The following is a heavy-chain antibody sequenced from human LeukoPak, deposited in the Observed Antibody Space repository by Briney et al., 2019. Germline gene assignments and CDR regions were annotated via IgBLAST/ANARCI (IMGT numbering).Heavy chain of an antibody. CDR2: INHSGST. J-gene: IGHJ4*02. CDR1: GGSFSGYY. CDR3: ARGHSSSWYWDY. D-gene: IGHD6-13*01. V-gene: IGHV4-34*01. Sequence: TSETLSLTCAVYGGSFSGYYWSWIRQPPGKGLEWIGEINHSGSTNYNPSLKSRVTISVDTSKNQFSLKLSSVTAADTAVYYCARGHSSSWYWDYWGQGTLVTVSS.